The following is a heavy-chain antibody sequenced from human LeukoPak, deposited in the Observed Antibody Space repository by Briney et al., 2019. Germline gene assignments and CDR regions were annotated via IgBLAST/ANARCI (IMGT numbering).Heavy chain of an antibody. V-gene: IGHV1-18*01. J-gene: IGHJ4*02. CDR1: GYTFTRYG. CDR2: ISAYNGNT. Sequence: ASVKVSCKASGYTFTRYGISWVRQAPGQGLEWMGWISAYNGNTNYAQKLQGRVTMTTDTSTSTAYMELRSLRSDDTAVDYCARRPPYCGGDCYADYWGQGTLVTVSS. D-gene: IGHD2-21*02. CDR3: ARRPPYCGGDCYADY.